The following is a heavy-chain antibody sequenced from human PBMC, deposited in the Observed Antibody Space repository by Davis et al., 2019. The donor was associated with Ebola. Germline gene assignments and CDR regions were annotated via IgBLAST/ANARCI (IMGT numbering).Heavy chain of an antibody. CDR3: ARGYSSSWPYYYYYGMDV. Sequence: SVTVSCLASVYTYPSYDINWVRQATGQGLEWMGWINPNSGNTGYAQKFQGRVTMTRNTSISTAYMELSSLRSEDTAVYYCARGYSSSWPYYYYYGMDVWGQGTTVTVSS. CDR2: INPNSGNT. CDR1: VYTYPSYD. D-gene: IGHD6-13*01. J-gene: IGHJ6*02. V-gene: IGHV1-8*01.